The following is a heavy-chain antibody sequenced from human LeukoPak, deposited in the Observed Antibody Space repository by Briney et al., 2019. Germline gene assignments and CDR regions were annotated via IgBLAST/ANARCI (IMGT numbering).Heavy chain of an antibody. V-gene: IGHV4-59*01. CDR3: ARGPRDGNFDY. D-gene: IGHD5-24*01. CDR1: DDSITMYY. J-gene: IGHJ4*02. Sequence: SETLSLTCSVSDDSITMYYWTWIRQPPGKGLEWIGYVDHTGSTNFNPSLNGRVSISRDTSKNQFSLKLSSVTAADTAVYYCARGPRDGNFDYWGQGTLVTVSS. CDR2: VDHTGST.